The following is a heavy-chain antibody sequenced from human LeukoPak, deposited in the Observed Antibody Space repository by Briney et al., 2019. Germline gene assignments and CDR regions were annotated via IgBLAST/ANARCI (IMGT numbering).Heavy chain of an antibody. CDR2: INHSGST. Sequence: SETLSLTCAVYGGSFSGYYWSWIRQPPGKGLEWIGEINHSGSTNYNPSLKSRVTISVDTSKNHLSLRLSSVTAADTAVYYCARLSEKLNLFSSSSGFDYWGQGTVVTVSS. CDR1: GGSFSGYY. CDR3: ARLSEKLNLFSSSSGFDY. V-gene: IGHV4-34*01. J-gene: IGHJ4*02. D-gene: IGHD6-6*01.